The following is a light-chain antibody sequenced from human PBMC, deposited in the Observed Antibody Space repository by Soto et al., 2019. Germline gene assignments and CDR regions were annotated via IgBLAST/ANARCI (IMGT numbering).Light chain of an antibody. CDR2: DVN. Sequence: QSVLTQPRSVSGSPGQSVTISCTGASSDVRSYNYVSWYQQHPGKAPKLIIYDVNYRPSGVPDRFSGSQSGNRASLTISGPQTDDEADYYCCSYAGNYNLVFGGGTKLTVL. J-gene: IGLJ2*01. V-gene: IGLV2-11*01. CDR1: SSDVRSYNY. CDR3: CSYAGNYNLV.